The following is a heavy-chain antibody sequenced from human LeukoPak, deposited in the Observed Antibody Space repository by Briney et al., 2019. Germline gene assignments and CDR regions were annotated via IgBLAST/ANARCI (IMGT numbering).Heavy chain of an antibody. Sequence: GGSLRLSCAASGFTFSSYWMSWVRQAPGKGLEWVANIKQDGSEKYYVDSVKGRFTISRDNSKNTLYLQMNSLRAEDTAVYYCARDRGFGELLGYWGQGTLVTVSS. J-gene: IGHJ4*02. V-gene: IGHV3-7*03. CDR3: ARDRGFGELLGY. D-gene: IGHD3-10*01. CDR1: GFTFSSYW. CDR2: IKQDGSEK.